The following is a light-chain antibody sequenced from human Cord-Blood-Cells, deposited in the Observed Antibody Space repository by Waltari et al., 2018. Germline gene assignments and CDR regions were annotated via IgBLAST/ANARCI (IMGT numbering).Light chain of an antibody. CDR3: NSRDSSGNHWV. Sequence: SSELTQDPAVSVALGQTVRITCQGDSLRSYYASWYQQKPGQAPGLVIYGKNNRPSGIPDRFSGSRSGNTASLTITGAQAEDGADYYCNSRDSSGNHWVFGGGTKLTVL. J-gene: IGLJ3*02. V-gene: IGLV3-19*01. CDR1: SLRSYY. CDR2: GKN.